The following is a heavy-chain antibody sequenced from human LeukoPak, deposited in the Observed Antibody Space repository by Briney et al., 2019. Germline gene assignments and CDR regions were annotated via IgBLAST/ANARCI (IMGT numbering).Heavy chain of an antibody. CDR3: ARRSTYSSSWYWYFDL. D-gene: IGHD6-13*01. J-gene: IGHJ2*01. V-gene: IGHV4-34*01. Sequence: SETLSLTCAVYGGSFSGYYWSWIRQPPGKGLEWIGEINHSGSTNYNPSLKSRVTISVDTSKSQFSLKLSSVTAADTAVYYCARRSTYSSSWYWYFDLWGRGTLVTVSS. CDR2: INHSGST. CDR1: GGSFSGYY.